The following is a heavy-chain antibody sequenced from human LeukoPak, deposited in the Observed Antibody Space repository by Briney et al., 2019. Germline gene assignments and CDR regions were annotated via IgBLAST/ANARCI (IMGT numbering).Heavy chain of an antibody. CDR2: INPNSGGT. D-gene: IGHD3-9*01. J-gene: IGHJ5*02. Sequence: GASVKVSCKASGYTFTGYYMHWVRQAPGQGLEWMGWINPNSGGTNYAQKFQGRVTMTRDTSISTAYMELSRLRSDDTAVYYCARGNLRYYDIRVRFDPWGQGTLVTVSS. V-gene: IGHV1-2*02. CDR3: ARGNLRYYDIRVRFDP. CDR1: GYTFTGYY.